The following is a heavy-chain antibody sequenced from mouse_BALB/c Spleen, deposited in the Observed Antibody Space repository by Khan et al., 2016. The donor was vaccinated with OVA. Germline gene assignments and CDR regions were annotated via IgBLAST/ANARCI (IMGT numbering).Heavy chain of an antibody. V-gene: IGHV1S135*01. CDR1: GYAFTSYI. Sequence: VQLQQSGPELVKPGASVKVSCKASGYAFTSYIMYWVKQSHGKSLEWIGYIDPNNGGTSYNQKFKGKATLTVDQSSPTANMHFNSLTSEDSAVYYCARGGYVGFAYWGQGTLVTVSA. D-gene: IGHD2-14*01. CDR2: IDPNNGGT. J-gene: IGHJ3*01. CDR3: ARGGYVGFAY.